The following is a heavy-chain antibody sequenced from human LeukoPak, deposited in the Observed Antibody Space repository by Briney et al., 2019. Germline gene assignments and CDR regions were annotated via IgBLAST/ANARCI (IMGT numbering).Heavy chain of an antibody. V-gene: IGHV4-59*01. Sequence: TSETLSLTCTVSGGSISTYYWNWIRQPPGKGLEWIGYIYYSGSTNYNPSLKSRVTISVDTSKNQFSLKLSSVTAADTAVYYCARCWGAAADYYFDYWGQGTLVTVSS. CDR3: ARCWGAAADYYFDY. CDR1: GGSISTYY. CDR2: IYYSGST. D-gene: IGHD6-13*01. J-gene: IGHJ4*02.